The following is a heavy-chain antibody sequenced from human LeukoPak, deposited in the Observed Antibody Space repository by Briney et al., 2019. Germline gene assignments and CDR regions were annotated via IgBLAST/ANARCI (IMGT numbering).Heavy chain of an antibody. CDR2: IYYSGST. V-gene: IGHV4-30-4*08. CDR3: ARVGAAAATGWFDP. D-gene: IGHD6-13*01. CDR1: GGSISSGDYY. J-gene: IGHJ5*02. Sequence: PSETLSLTCTVSGGSISSGDYYWGWIRQPPGKGLEWIGYIYYSGSTYYNPSLKSRVTISVDTSKNQFSLKLSSVTAADTAVYYCARVGAAAATGWFDPWGQGTLVTVSS.